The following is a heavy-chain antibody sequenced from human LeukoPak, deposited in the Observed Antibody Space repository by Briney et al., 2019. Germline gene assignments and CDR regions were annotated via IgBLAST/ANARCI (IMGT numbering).Heavy chain of an antibody. V-gene: IGHV4-59*01. J-gene: IGHJ6*03. D-gene: IGHD3-22*01. CDR3: ARGGSGSSYYYMDV. Sequence: SETLSLTCTVSGGSISSYYWSWIRQPPGKGLEWIGYIYYSGSTIYNPSLKSRVTISVDTSKNQFSLKLSSVTAADTAVYYCARGGSGSSYYYMDVWGKGTTVTISS. CDR2: IYYSGST. CDR1: GGSISSYY.